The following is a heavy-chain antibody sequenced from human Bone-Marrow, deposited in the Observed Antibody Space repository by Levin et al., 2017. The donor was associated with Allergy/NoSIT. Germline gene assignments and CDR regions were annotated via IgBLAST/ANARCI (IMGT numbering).Heavy chain of an antibody. CDR3: ARTRPDHYCGGDCYPHFDY. CDR1: GYSFTSYW. CDR2: IYPGDSDT. D-gene: IGHD2-21*02. V-gene: IGHV5-51*01. J-gene: IGHJ4*02. Sequence: GESLKISCKGSGYSFTSYWIGWVRQMPGKGLEWMGIIYPGDSDTRYSPSFQGQVTISADKSISTAYLQWSSLKASDTAMYYCARTRPDHYCGGDCYPHFDYWGQGTLVTVSS.